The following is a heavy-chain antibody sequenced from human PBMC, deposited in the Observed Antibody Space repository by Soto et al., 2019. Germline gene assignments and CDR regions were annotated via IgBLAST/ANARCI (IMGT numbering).Heavy chain of an antibody. D-gene: IGHD3-22*01. J-gene: IGHJ4*02. CDR3: ARASVYYDSSGYSRAFDY. CDR2: IYTSGST. V-gene: IGHV4-4*07. CDR1: GGSISSYY. Sequence: KTSETLSLTCTVSGGSISSYYWSWIRQPAGKGLEWIGRIYTSGSTNYNPSLKSRVTMSVDTSKNQFSLKLSSVTAADTAVYYCARASVYYDSSGYSRAFDYWGQGTLVTVSS.